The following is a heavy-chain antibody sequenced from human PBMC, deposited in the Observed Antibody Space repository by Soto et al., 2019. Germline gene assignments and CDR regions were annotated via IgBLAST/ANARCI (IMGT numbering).Heavy chain of an antibody. V-gene: IGHV5-51*01. CDR2: IYPGDSDT. CDR1: GYSFTSYW. CDR3: ARRGVAVAEDIYYYYYMDV. D-gene: IGHD6-19*01. Sequence: PGESLKISCKGSGYSFTSYWIGWVRQMPGKGLEWMGIIYPGDSDTRYSPSFQGQVTISADKSISTAYLQWSSLKASDTAMYYCARRGVAVAEDIYYYYYMDVWGKGTTVTVSS. J-gene: IGHJ6*03.